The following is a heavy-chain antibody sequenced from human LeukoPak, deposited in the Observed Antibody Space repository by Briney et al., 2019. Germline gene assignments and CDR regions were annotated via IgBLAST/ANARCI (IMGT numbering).Heavy chain of an antibody. V-gene: IGHV7-4-1*02. D-gene: IGHD6-13*01. CDR1: GYTFTSYA. CDR3: ARDLGYSSSWYMALRTDGMDV. Sequence: ASVKVSCKASGYTFTSYAMNWVRQAPGQGLEWMGWINTNTGNPTYAQGFTGRFVFSLDTSVSTAYLQISSLKAEDTAVYYCARDLGYSSSWYMALRTDGMDVWGQGTTVTVSS. CDR2: INTNTGNP. J-gene: IGHJ6*02.